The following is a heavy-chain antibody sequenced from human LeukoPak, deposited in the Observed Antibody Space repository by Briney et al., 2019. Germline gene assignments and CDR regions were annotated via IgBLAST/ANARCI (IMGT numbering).Heavy chain of an antibody. CDR3: ASLGSGSYSRKNWYFDL. J-gene: IGHJ2*01. CDR1: GGSFSSYY. Sequence: PSETLSLTCAVYGGSFSSYYWSWIRQPPGKGLEWIGEVNQSGSTNYNPSLKSRVSISVDTSKNQFSLKLSSVTAADTAVYYCASLGSGSYSRKNWYFDLWCRGTLVTVSS. D-gene: IGHD3-10*01. V-gene: IGHV4-34*01. CDR2: VNQSGST.